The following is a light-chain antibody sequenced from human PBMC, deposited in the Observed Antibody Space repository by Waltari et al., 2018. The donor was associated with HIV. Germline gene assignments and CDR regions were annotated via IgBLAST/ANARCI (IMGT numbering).Light chain of an antibody. J-gene: IGLJ2*01. Sequence: QAVVTQKPSVTVSPGGPVTLNCTSATGPVNIGHSANWFQQRPSQAPRPLFYSSTRRHSLTPEIFSASLVDDRAALILSTVWPEDEAVYYCMLFFRSSYLFGGWTKVTVL. CDR2: SST. V-gene: IGLV7-43*01. CDR3: MLFFRSSYL. CDR1: TGPVNIGHS.